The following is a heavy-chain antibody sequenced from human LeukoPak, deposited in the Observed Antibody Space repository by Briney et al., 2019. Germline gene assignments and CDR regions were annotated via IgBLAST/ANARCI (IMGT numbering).Heavy chain of an antibody. D-gene: IGHD3-16*01. CDR3: ADTGGEILRDS. J-gene: IGHJ4*02. CDR1: GFIFSNAW. V-gene: IGHV3-15*05. Sequence: PGGSLRLSCVTSGFIFSNAWMNWVRQAPGKGLEWVGRIKSKQDGETTDYAAPVKGRFTISRDDSKNTLYLQMNSLKIEDTAVYYCADTGGEILRDSRGQGTLVTVSS. CDR2: IKSKQDGETT.